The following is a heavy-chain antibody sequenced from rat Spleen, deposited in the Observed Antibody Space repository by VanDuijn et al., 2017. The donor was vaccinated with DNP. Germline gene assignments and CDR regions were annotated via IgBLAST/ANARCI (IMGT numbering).Heavy chain of an antibody. Sequence: EVQLVESGGGLVQPGMSLKLSCVASGFTFSNWWMTWIRQVPGTGLEWIASINSRGDTTYYPDSVKGRFTISRDNAKSTLYLQMDSLRSEDTATYYCATGPDYYAMDAWGQGTSVTVSS. V-gene: IGHV5-31*01. CDR2: INSRGDTT. J-gene: IGHJ4*01. CDR3: ATGPDYYAMDA. D-gene: IGHD3-1*01. CDR1: GFTFSNWW.